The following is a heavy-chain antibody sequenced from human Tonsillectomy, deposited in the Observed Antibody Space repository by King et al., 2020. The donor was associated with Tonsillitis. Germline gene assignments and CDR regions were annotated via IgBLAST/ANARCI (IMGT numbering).Heavy chain of an antibody. CDR2: IYSGGST. D-gene: IGHD4-17*01. J-gene: IGHJ4*02. V-gene: IGHV3-66*01. Sequence: VQLVQSGGGLVQPGGSLRLSCAASGFTVSSNYMSWVRQAPGKGLEWVSVIYSGGSTYYADSVKGRFTISRDNSKNTLYLQMNSLRAEDTAVYYCARVSRLVTTDPWYFDYWGQGTLVTVSS. CDR3: ARVSRLVTTDPWYFDY. CDR1: GFTVSSNY.